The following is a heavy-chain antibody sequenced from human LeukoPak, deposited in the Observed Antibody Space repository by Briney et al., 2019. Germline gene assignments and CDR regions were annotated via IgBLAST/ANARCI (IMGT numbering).Heavy chain of an antibody. Sequence: PGGSLRLSCEASGFTFSNHWMHWVRQAPGKGLVWVSVISKDGSTSIYADSVRGRLTISRDNPKTTLYLQMNSLRVEDTSVYYCARDYYTGIVDQWGQGTRVTVSS. CDR3: ARDYYTGIVDQ. J-gene: IGHJ5*02. CDR2: ISKDGSTS. V-gene: IGHV3-74*01. CDR1: GFTFSNHW. D-gene: IGHD3-22*01.